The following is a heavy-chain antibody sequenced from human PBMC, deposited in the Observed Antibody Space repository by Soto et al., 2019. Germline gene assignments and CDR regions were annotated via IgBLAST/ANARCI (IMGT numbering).Heavy chain of an antibody. CDR2: ISYDGSNK. V-gene: IGHV3-30-3*01. J-gene: IGHJ2*01. Sequence: QVQLVESGGGVVQPGRSLRLSCAASGFTFSSYAMHWVRQAPGKGLEWVAVISYDGSNKYYADSVKGRFTISRDNSKNPLYLQMNSLRAEDTAVYYCATSGSSYWYFDLWGRGTLVTVSS. CDR3: ATSGSSYWYFDL. CDR1: GFTFSSYA. D-gene: IGHD3-3*01.